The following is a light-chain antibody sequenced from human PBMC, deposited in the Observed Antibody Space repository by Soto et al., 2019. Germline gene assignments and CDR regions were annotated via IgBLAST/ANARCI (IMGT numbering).Light chain of an antibody. Sequence: EIVMTQSPATLSVSPVERATLSCGASHSISNNLAWYQQKPGQAPKLLIYDASTRATGIPDRFTASGSGTEFTLTISSLQSEDFALYYCHQHTTWPRTFGQGTKLEIK. CDR1: HSISNN. CDR2: DAS. CDR3: HQHTTWPRT. V-gene: IGKV3-15*01. J-gene: IGKJ2*01.